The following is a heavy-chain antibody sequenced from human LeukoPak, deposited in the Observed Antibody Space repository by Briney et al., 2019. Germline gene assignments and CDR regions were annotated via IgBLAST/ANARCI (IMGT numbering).Heavy chain of an antibody. D-gene: IGHD1-26*01. Sequence: GGSLRLSCAASGFTFSSYWMSWVRQAPGKGLEWVANIKEDGSARYYVDSAKGRFTISRDNDKNSLYLQINSVRDEDTAVYYCARYSGSPDWYFDFWGQGTLVTVSS. J-gene: IGHJ4*02. CDR2: IKEDGSAR. V-gene: IGHV3-7*05. CDR3: ARYSGSPDWYFDF. CDR1: GFTFSSYW.